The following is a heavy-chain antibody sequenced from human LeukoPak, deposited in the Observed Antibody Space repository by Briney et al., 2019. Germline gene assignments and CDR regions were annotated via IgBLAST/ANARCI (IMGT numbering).Heavy chain of an antibody. V-gene: IGHV4-61*02. CDR3: ARDRGTWNDDGFDY. J-gene: IGHJ4*02. Sequence: PSETLSLTCTVSGGSISSGSYYWSWIRQPAGTGLEWLGRIYISGSTNYNPSLKSRVTMSVDTSKNQFSLKLSSVTAADTAVYYCARDRGTWNDDGFDYWGQGTLVTVSS. CDR2: IYISGST. D-gene: IGHD1-1*01. CDR1: GGSISSGSYY.